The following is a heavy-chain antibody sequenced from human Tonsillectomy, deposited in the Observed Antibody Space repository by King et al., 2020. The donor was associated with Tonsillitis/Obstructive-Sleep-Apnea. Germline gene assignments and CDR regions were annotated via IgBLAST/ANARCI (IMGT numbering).Heavy chain of an antibody. CDR3: ARGPEYYDVWSGYHDY. J-gene: IGHJ4*02. CDR2: IYTSGTG. CDR1: GGSISSYY. Sequence: QLQESGPGLVKPSETLSLTCTVSGGSISSYYWSWIRQPAGKGLEWIGRIYTSGTGNYNPSLKSRVTMSVDTSKNQFSLKLSSVTAADTAVYYCARGPEYYDVWSGYHDYWGQGTLVTVSS. V-gene: IGHV4-4*07. D-gene: IGHD3-3*01.